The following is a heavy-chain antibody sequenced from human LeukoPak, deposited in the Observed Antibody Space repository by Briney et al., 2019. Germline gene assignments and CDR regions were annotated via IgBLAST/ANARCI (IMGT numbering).Heavy chain of an antibody. J-gene: IGHJ4*02. D-gene: IGHD7-27*01. V-gene: IGHV1-8*01. CDR3: ARTPPNWGADY. Sequence: ASVKVSCKASGYTFTTHDINWVRQATGQGPEWMGWMSPRSGNTGYAQKFQGRVAMTSDTSISTAYMELSRLTSDDTAVYYCARTPPNWGADYWGQGTLVTVSS. CDR1: GYTFTTHD. CDR2: MSPRSGNT.